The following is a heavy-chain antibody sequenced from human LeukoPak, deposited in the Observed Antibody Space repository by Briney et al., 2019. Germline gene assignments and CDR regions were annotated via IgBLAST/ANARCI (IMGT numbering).Heavy chain of an antibody. CDR2: IYTSGST. J-gene: IGHJ4*02. CDR1: GGSFSRYY. V-gene: IGHV4-4*07. D-gene: IGHD3-3*01. CDR3: ARFTIFGVVRN. Sequence: SETLSLTCTVSGGSFSRYYWSWIRQPAGKGLEWIGRIYTSGSTNYNPSLKSRVTMSVDTSKNQFSLKLSSVTAADTAVYYCARFTIFGVVRNWGQGTLVTVSS.